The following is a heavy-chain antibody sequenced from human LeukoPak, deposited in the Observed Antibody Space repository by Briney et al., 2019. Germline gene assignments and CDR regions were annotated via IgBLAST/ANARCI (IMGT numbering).Heavy chain of an antibody. Sequence: GGSLRLSCAASGFTFSSYWMHWVRQAPGKGLVWVSRINSDGSSTSYAASVKGRFTISRDNAKNTLYLQMNSLRAEDTAVYYCARRGIAAAGDYWGQGTLVTVSS. V-gene: IGHV3-74*01. CDR2: INSDGSST. J-gene: IGHJ4*02. D-gene: IGHD6-13*01. CDR3: ARRGIAAAGDY. CDR1: GFTFSSYW.